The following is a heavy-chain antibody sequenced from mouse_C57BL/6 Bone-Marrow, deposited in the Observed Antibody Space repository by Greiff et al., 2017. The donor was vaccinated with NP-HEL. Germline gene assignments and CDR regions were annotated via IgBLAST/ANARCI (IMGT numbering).Heavy chain of an antibody. V-gene: IGHV2-2*01. CDR2: ISSGGST. CDR1: GFSLTSYC. CDR3: ASYSFSGSFAV. D-gene: IGHD3-1*01. Sequence: VQLQQPGPGLVQPSQCLSISCTVSGFSLTSYCVHWVRQSPGKGLEWLGDISSGGSTDYNAAFISRLSISKDNYKRQASFKMNSLQAADTDIYDGASYSFSGSFAVWGTGTTVTVSS. J-gene: IGHJ1*03.